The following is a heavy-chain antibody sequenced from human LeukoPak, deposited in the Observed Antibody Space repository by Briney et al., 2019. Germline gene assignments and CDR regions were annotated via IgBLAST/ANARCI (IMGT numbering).Heavy chain of an antibody. V-gene: IGHV1-2*02. CDR1: GYTFTGYY. J-gene: IGHJ5*02. Sequence: ASVKVSCKASGYTFTGYYMHWVRQAPGQGLEWMGWINPNSGGTNYAQKFQGRVTMTRDTSISTAYMELSRLRSDDTAVYYCARDQGAIPWFDPWGQGTLVTVSS. CDR2: INPNSGGT. D-gene: IGHD1-26*01. CDR3: ARDQGAIPWFDP.